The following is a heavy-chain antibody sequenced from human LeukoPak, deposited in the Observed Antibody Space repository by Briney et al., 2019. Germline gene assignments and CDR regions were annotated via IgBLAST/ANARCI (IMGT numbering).Heavy chain of an antibody. V-gene: IGHV3-21*04. CDR3: AKDFLVGYRYSYGTEPFDY. D-gene: IGHD5-18*01. CDR1: GFTFSSYA. Sequence: GGSLRLSCAASGFTFSSYAMHWVRQAPGKGLEWVSSISSSSSYIYYADSVKGRFTISRDNAKNSLYLQMNSLRAEDTAVYYCAKDFLVGYRYSYGTEPFDYWGQGTLVTVSS. J-gene: IGHJ4*02. CDR2: ISSSSSYI.